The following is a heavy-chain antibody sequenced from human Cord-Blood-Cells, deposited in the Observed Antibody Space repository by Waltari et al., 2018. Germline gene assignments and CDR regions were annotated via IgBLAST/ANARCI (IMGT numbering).Heavy chain of an antibody. CDR2: ISSSGSTI. Sequence: EVQLLESGGGLVQPGGSLRLSCAASGFTFSTYEMNWVRQAPGKGLEWVSYISSSGSTIYYADSVKGRFTISRDNAKNSLYLQMNSLRAEDTAVYYCARSGGSNYFDYWGQGTLVTVSS. CDR1: GFTFSTYE. J-gene: IGHJ4*02. D-gene: IGHD3-16*01. CDR3: ARSGGSNYFDY. V-gene: IGHV3-48*03.